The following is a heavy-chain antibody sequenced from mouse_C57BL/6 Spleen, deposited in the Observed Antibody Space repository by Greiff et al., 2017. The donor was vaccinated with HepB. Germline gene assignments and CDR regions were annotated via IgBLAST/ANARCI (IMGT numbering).Heavy chain of an antibody. CDR3: AKYDYDGGMDY. D-gene: IGHD2-4*01. Sequence: EVKLVESGGGLVKPGGSLKLSCAASGFTFSDYGMHWVRQAPEKGLEWVAYISSGSSTIYYADTVKGRFTISRDNATNTLFLQMTSLRSEDTPMYYCAKYDYDGGMDYWGQGTSVTVSS. J-gene: IGHJ4*01. CDR1: GFTFSDYG. CDR2: ISSGSSTI. V-gene: IGHV5-17*01.